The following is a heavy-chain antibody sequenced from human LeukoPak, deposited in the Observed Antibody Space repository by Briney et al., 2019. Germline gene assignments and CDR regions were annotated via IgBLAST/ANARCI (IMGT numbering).Heavy chain of an antibody. D-gene: IGHD1-26*01. V-gene: IGHV4-39*01. J-gene: IGHJ3*02. CDR1: GGSISSSSYY. CDR3: PSHSGSYHEGAFDI. Sequence: PSETLSLTCTVSGGSISSSSYYWGWIRQPPGKGLEWIGSIYYSGSTYYNPSLKSRVTISVDTSKNQFSLKLSSVTAADTAVYYCPSHSGSYHEGAFDIWGQGTMVTVSS. CDR2: IYYSGST.